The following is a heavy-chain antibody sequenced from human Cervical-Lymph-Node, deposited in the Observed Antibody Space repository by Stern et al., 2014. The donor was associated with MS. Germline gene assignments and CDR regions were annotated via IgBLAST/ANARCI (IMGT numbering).Heavy chain of an antibody. V-gene: IGHV3-30*18. CDR1: GFTFSTYG. CDR3: AKGQGSYDSFCHYGMDV. CDR2: ISYDGRKK. J-gene: IGHJ6*02. Sequence: VQLVESGGGVVQPGRSLRLSCAVSGFTFSTYGMHWVRQAPGKGLEWVAVISYDGRKKYYADSVKGRFTVSRDNSKNTLYVQMNSLRAEGTAIYYCAKGQGSYDSFCHYGMDVWGQGTTVTVSS. D-gene: IGHD3-3*01.